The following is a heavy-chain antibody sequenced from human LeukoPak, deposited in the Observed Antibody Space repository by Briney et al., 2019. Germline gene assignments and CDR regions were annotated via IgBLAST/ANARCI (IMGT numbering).Heavy chain of an antibody. CDR1: SGSFSGYY. Sequence: SETLSLTCAVYSGSFSGYYWSWIRQPPGKGLEWIGEINHSGSTNYNPSLKSRVTISVDTSKNQFSLKLSPVTAADTAVYCCASSSIAAQGDYWGQGTLVTVSS. V-gene: IGHV4-34*01. J-gene: IGHJ4*02. CDR2: INHSGST. CDR3: ASSSIAAQGDY. D-gene: IGHD6-6*01.